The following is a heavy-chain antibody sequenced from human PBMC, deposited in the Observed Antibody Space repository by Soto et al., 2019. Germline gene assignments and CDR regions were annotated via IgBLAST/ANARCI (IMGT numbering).Heavy chain of an antibody. CDR2: ISSASSET. V-gene: IGHV3-21*04. CDR1: GFTFSRVS. J-gene: IGHJ4*02. CDR3: ARVAY. Sequence: GSRRLSCEASGFTFSRVSMNWVRQVPVKGLEWVASISSASSETWYADSVKGRFIISRDNAQNSLFLQMNTLRPEDSAIYYCARVAYWGPGTQVTVSS.